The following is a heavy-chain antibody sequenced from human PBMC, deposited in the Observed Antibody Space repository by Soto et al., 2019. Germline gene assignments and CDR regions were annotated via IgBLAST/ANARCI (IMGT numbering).Heavy chain of an antibody. CDR1: GFTFTDFY. CDR3: AGWGGHDYNY. J-gene: IGHJ4*02. D-gene: IGHD4-4*01. V-gene: IGHV3-7*03. CDR2: IRPDGSET. Sequence: EVQLVQSGGGLVQPGGSLRLSCVGSGFTFTDFYMNWVRQAPGTGLEWVANIRPDGSETNYVESVKGRFTTSRDNAKNSLFLQMNSLRADDTAVYYCAGWGGHDYNYWGQGILVTGSS.